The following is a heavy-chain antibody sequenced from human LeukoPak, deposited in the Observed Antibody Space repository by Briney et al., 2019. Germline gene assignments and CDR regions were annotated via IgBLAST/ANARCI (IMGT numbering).Heavy chain of an antibody. CDR1: GFTFSRYA. D-gene: IGHD2-21*02. CDR2: ISGSGGST. J-gene: IGHJ3*02. Sequence: GGSLRLSCAASGFTFSRYAMSWVRQAPGKGLEWVSAISGSGGSTYYADSVKGRFTISRDNSKNTLYLQMNSLRAEDTAVYYCAKFGGGDWYAFDIWGQGTMVTVSS. V-gene: IGHV3-23*01. CDR3: AKFGGGDWYAFDI.